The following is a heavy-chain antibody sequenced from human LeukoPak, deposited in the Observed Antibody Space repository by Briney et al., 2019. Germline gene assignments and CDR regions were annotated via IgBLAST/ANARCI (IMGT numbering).Heavy chain of an antibody. CDR3: ARSRGIISDSTLDY. V-gene: IGHV4-61*02. CDR1: SRSITSGSYY. D-gene: IGHD6-13*01. J-gene: IGHJ4*02. Sequence: SETLSLTSTVSSRSITSGSYYWSWIRQPAGKGLEWIGRVYTSGSANYNPSVKSRVTMSLDTSKNQFSLKLSYVTDADTAVYYCARSRGIISDSTLDYWGQGTLVTVSS. CDR2: VYTSGSA.